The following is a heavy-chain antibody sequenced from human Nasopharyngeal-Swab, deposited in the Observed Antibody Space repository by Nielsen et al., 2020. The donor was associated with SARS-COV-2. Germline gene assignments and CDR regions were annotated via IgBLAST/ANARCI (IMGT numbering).Heavy chain of an antibody. CDR2: IYYSGST. CDR3: GRGALGWFDP. J-gene: IGHJ5*02. V-gene: IGHV4-39*01. CDR1: GGSISSSSYY. Sequence: GSLRLSCTVSGGSISSSSYYWGWIRQPPGKGLEWIGSIYYSGSTYYNSSLKSRVTISVDTSKNQFSLKLSSVTAADTAVYYCGRGALGWFDPWGQGTLVTVSS. D-gene: IGHD3-10*01.